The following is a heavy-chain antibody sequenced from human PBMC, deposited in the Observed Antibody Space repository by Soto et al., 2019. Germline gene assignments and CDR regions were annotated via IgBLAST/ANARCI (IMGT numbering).Heavy chain of an antibody. CDR1: GFTFSSYG. CDR3: AKSIEDCSGGSCYTKDAFDI. D-gene: IGHD2-15*01. CDR2: ISYDGSNK. J-gene: IGHJ3*02. Sequence: GGSLRLSCAASGFTFSSYGMHWVRQAPGKGLEWVAVISYDGSNKYYADSVKDRFTISRDNSKNTLYLQMNSLRAEDTAVYYCAKSIEDCSGGSCYTKDAFDIWGQGTMVTVSS. V-gene: IGHV3-30*18.